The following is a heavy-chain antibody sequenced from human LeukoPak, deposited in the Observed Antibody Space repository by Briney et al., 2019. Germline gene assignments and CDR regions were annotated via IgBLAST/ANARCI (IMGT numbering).Heavy chain of an antibody. CDR1: GFTFSRYT. Sequence: GGSLRLSCAASGFTFSRYTLHWVRQAPGKGLEWVALTSSDGSDQYYADFVKGRFTISKDKSKNTLYLQMNSLKIEDTAVYYCARGSVGTPPPFDFWGQGTLVTVSS. CDR2: TSSDGSDQ. V-gene: IGHV3-30-3*01. CDR3: ARGSVGTPPPFDF. D-gene: IGHD2-15*01. J-gene: IGHJ4*02.